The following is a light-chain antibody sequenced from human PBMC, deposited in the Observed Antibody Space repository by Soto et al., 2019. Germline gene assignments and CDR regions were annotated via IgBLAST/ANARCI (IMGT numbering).Light chain of an antibody. CDR1: QSVSSN. CDR2: GAS. Sequence: EIVMTQSPATLSVSPGERATLSCGASQSVSSNLAWYQQKPGQAPRLLIYGASTRATGIPARFSGSGSGTEFTLTISSLQSEDFAIYFCQQYNNWPPDRTFGQGTKVEIK. CDR3: QQYNNWPPDRT. J-gene: IGKJ1*01. V-gene: IGKV3-15*01.